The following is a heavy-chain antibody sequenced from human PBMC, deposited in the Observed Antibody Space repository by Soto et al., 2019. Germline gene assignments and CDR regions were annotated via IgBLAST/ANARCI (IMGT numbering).Heavy chain of an antibody. Sequence: QVQLQESGPGLVKPSGTLSLTCAVSGGSISSSKWWSWVRQPPGKGLEWIGEIYHSGTTNYNPSLKSRVTXXVXKXXNPFSLKLSSVTAADTAVYYCASKMVRGLLDAFDIWGQGTMVTVSS. CDR1: GGSISSSKW. D-gene: IGHD3-10*01. CDR3: ASKMVRGLLDAFDI. J-gene: IGHJ3*02. V-gene: IGHV4-4*02. CDR2: IYHSGTT.